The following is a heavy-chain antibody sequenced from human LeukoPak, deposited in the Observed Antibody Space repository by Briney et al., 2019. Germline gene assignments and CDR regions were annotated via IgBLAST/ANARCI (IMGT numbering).Heavy chain of an antibody. J-gene: IGHJ3*02. CDR3: AKAPHIVVVPAARGAFDI. Sequence: GSLRLSCAASGFTFSSYAMSWVRQAPGKGREWVSAISGSGGSTYYADSVKGRFTISRDNSKNTLYLQMNSLRAEDTAVYYCAKAPHIVVVPAARGAFDIWGQGTMVTVSS. CDR1: GFTFSSYA. D-gene: IGHD2-2*01. V-gene: IGHV3-23*01. CDR2: ISGSGGST.